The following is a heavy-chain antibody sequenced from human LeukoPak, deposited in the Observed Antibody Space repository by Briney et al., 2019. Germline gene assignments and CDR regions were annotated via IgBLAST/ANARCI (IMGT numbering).Heavy chain of an antibody. J-gene: IGHJ4*02. CDR2: INSDGSSP. CDR3: VRNFAPQTYSSGWYDY. Sequence: GGSLRLSCAASGFSFSTYWMHWVRQAPGKGLVWVSRINSDGSSPNYAGSVKGRFTISRDNAKNTLYLQMNSLRAEDTAVYYCVRNFAPQTYSSGWYDYWGQGTLVTVSS. CDR1: GFSFSTYW. V-gene: IGHV3-74*01. D-gene: IGHD6-19*01.